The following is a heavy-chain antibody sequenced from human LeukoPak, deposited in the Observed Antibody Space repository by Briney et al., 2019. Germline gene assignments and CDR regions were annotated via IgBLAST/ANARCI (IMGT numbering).Heavy chain of an antibody. V-gene: IGHV4-39*01. CDR1: GGSISSTSYY. D-gene: IGHD2-15*01. J-gene: IGHJ4*02. CDR2: IYYSGST. Sequence: SETLSLTCTVSGGSISSTSYYWGWIRQPPGKGLEWIGSIYYSGSTYYNPSLKSRVTISVDTSKNQFSLKLSSVTAADTAVYYCARVAGEQGYWGQGTLVTVSS. CDR3: ARVAGEQGY.